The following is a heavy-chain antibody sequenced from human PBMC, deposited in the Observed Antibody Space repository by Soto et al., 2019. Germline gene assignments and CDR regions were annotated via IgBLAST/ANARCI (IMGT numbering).Heavy chain of an antibody. D-gene: IGHD4-17*01. Sequence: QVQLVQPGAEMKKPGASVKVSCKASGYTFTSYDINWVRQATGHGLEWMGWLNPNTGNTGYAPKFQGRVTMTRNTSINTVYMELSSLRSEDTAVYYCARGLTSEWFDPWGQGTLVTVSS. J-gene: IGHJ5*02. CDR1: GYTFTSYD. CDR3: ARGLTSEWFDP. V-gene: IGHV1-8*01. CDR2: LNPNTGNT.